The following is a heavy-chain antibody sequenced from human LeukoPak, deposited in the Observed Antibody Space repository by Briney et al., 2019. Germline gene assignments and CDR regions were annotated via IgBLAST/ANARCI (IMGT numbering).Heavy chain of an antibody. J-gene: IGHJ4*02. CDR1: AFIFSGHW. D-gene: IGHD3-3*01. Sequence: GGSLRLSCEASAFIFSGHWLNWVRQTPGKGLEWVASIKEDGSERQYVDSVKGRFSISRDNTKGSLFLQLNSLRAEDTAVYYCARLGAGPTYYDFWSGYSSFYFDYWGQGTLVTVSS. CDR3: ARLGAGPTYYDFWSGYSSFYFDY. V-gene: IGHV3-7*03. CDR2: IKEDGSER.